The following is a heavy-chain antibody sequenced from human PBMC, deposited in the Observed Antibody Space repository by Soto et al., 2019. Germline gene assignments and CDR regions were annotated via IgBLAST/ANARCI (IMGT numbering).Heavy chain of an antibody. D-gene: IGHD6-19*01. V-gene: IGHV3-9*01. J-gene: IGHJ6*02. CDR2: ISWNSGSI. Sequence: ESGGGLVQPGRSLRLSCAASGFTFDDYAMHWVRQAPGKGLEWVSGISWNSGSIGYADSVKGRFTISRDNAKNSLYLQMNSLRAEDTALYYCATSASIAVAGPAVWGQGTTVTVSS. CDR3: ATSASIAVAGPAV. CDR1: GFTFDDYA.